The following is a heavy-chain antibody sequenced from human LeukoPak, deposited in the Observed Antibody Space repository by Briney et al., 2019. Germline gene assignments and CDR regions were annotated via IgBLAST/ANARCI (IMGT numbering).Heavy chain of an antibody. CDR3: ASTPRYFDPGGY. V-gene: IGHV4-34*01. J-gene: IGHJ4*02. CDR2: INHSGST. Sequence: PSETLSLTCAVYGGSFSGYYWSWIRQPPGKGLEWIGEINHSGSTNYNPSLKSRVTISVDTSKNQFSLKLSSVTAADTAVYYCASTPRYFDPGGYWGQGTLVTVSS. CDR1: GGSFSGYY. D-gene: IGHD3-9*01.